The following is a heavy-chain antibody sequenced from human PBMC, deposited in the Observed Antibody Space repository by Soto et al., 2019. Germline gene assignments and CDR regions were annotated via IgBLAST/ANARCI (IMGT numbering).Heavy chain of an antibody. CDR1: GRSISSSSYY. V-gene: IGHV4-39*01. D-gene: IGHD2-21*02. CDR2: IYYSGST. CDR3: ARGGLDCGGDCYNDAFDI. Sequence: SDTLYLTCTFYGRSISSSSYYCGWIRQPPGKVLEWIGIIYYSGSTYYNPSLKSRVTLSVDTSKNQFSLKLSSVTAADTAVYYCARGGLDCGGDCYNDAFDIWGQGTMVT. J-gene: IGHJ3*02.